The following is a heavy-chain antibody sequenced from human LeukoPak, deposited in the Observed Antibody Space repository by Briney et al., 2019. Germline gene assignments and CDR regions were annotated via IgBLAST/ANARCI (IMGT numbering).Heavy chain of an antibody. CDR3: ARGTLKAAATDFDY. J-gene: IGHJ4*02. CDR2: INRNGGST. V-gene: IGHV3-20*04. D-gene: IGHD6-13*01. Sequence: GGSLRLSCAASGFTFDDYGMSWVRQAPGKGLEWVSGINRNGGSTGYADSVKGRFTISGDNAKNSLYLQMNSLRAEDTALYYCARGTLKAAATDFDYWGQGTLVTVSS. CDR1: GFTFDDYG.